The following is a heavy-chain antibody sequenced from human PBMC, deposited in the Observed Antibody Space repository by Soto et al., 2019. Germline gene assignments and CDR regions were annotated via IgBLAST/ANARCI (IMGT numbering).Heavy chain of an antibody. J-gene: IGHJ4*02. CDR1: GFTFRNYW. CDR3: ARGGVEPFDY. V-gene: IGHV3-74*01. Sequence: EVQLVESGGGLVQSGGSLRLACAASGFTFRNYWMHWVRQAPGKGLVWVSRISDYGRINYADSVKGRFTISRDDAKSELYLQMHNLRAEDTAVYYCARGGVEPFDYWGQGALVTVSS. D-gene: IGHD3-3*01. CDR2: ISDYGRI.